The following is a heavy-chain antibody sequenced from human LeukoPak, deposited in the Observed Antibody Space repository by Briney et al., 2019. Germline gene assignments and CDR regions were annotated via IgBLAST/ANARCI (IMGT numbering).Heavy chain of an antibody. CDR2: IYYSGST. Sequence: SETLSLTCTVSGGSISSYYWSWIRQPPGKGLEWIGYIYYSGSTNYNPSLKSRVTISVDTSKNQFSLKLSSVTAADTAVYYCASSLLGGYYYYYYMDVWGKGTTVTVSS. J-gene: IGHJ6*03. D-gene: IGHD3-16*01. CDR3: ASSLLGGYYYYYYMDV. CDR1: GGSISSYY. V-gene: IGHV4-59*01.